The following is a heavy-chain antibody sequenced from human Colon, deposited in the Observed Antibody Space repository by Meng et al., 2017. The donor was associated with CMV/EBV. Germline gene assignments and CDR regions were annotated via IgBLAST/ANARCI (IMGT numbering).Heavy chain of an antibody. CDR1: GGHLSGYY. Sequence: GSLRLSCAVSGGHLSGYYWSWIRQPPGKGLEWIGEINQSGSTNYNPSLKSRVAISLGTSGNEFSLKVKSVTAADTAVYYCARGRSIVGATYIDYWGQGTLVTVSS. V-gene: IGHV4-34*01. CDR3: ARGRSIVGATYIDY. J-gene: IGHJ4*02. CDR2: INQSGST. D-gene: IGHD1-26*01.